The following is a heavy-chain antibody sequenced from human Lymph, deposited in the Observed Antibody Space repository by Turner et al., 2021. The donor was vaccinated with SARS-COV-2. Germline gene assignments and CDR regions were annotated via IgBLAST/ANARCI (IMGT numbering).Heavy chain of an antibody. CDR1: VFTFSTSS. V-gene: IGHV3-21*01. Sequence: EVQLVESGGGLVKPGGSLRLACAASVFTFSTSSMNWVRQAPGRGLGWISSISIGSSYIYYADSVKSRFTISRDDAKNSLYLQMNSLRVGDTAVYYCARDIPSTADYFDYWGQGTLVTVSS. D-gene: IGHD2-21*01. CDR2: ISIGSSYI. J-gene: IGHJ4*02. CDR3: ARDIPSTADYFDY.